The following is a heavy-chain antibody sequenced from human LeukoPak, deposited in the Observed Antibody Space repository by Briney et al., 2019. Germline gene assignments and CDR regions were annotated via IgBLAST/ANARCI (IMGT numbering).Heavy chain of an antibody. D-gene: IGHD4-11*01. CDR1: GFTFSNAW. CDR3: TKEDYGNYVSPH. J-gene: IGHJ4*02. V-gene: IGHV3-15*01. Sequence: GGSLRLSCAASGFTFSNAWMSWVRQAPGKGLEWVGRIKRKSDGGATDYAAPVKGRFTVSRDDSKNTLYLQMNSLKTEDTALYYCTKEDYGNYVSPHWGQGTLVTVSS. CDR2: IKRKSDGGAT.